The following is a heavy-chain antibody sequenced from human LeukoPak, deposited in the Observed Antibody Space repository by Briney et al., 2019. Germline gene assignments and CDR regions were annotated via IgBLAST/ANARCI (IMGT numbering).Heavy chain of an antibody. V-gene: IGHV3-33*01. Sequence: GGSLRLSCAASGSTFSSYGMHWVRQAPGKGLEWVAVIWYDGSNKYYADSVKGRFTISRDNSKNTLYLQMNSLRAEDTAVYYCAREILGYSSGWVDYWGQGTLVTVSS. CDR1: GSTFSSYG. CDR2: IWYDGSNK. CDR3: AREILGYSSGWVDY. D-gene: IGHD6-19*01. J-gene: IGHJ4*02.